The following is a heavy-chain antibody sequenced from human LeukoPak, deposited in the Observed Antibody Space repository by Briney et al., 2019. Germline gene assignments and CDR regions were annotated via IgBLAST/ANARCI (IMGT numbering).Heavy chain of an antibody. CDR1: GFTFSSYA. J-gene: IGHJ3*02. V-gene: IGHV3-30*04. CDR3: ARVRSDAFDI. D-gene: IGHD6-13*01. Sequence: GGSLRLSCAASGFTFSSYAMHWVRQAPGKGLEWVAVISYDGSNKYYADSVKGRFTISRDNSKNTLYLQMNSLRAEDTAVYYCARVRSDAFDIWGQGTMVTVSS. CDR2: ISYDGSNK.